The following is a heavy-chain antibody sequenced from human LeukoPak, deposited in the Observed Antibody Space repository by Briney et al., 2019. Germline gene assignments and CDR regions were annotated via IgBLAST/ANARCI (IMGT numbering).Heavy chain of an antibody. CDR2: VPWNNMSA. CDR1: GFIFDDYA. J-gene: IGHJ4*02. Sequence: GRSLRLSCVASGFIFDDYAMHWVRQVPGKGLEWVSTVPWNNMSAEYADSVKGRFTISRDNAKNSLFLQMNSLRAEDMGLYYCAKDASSFSVTYIDQWGQGTLVTVSS. D-gene: IGHD5-18*01. CDR3: AKDASSFSVTYIDQ. V-gene: IGHV3-9*03.